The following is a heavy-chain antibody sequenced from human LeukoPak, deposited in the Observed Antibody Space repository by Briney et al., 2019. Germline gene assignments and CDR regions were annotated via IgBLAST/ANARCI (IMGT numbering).Heavy chain of an antibody. D-gene: IGHD3-9*01. CDR2: IYYSGST. CDR3: ARVHILTGYLDY. V-gene: IGHV4-59*01. J-gene: IGHJ4*02. CDR1: GGSISSYY. Sequence: PSETLSLTCTVSGGSISSYYWSWIRQPPGKGLEWIGYIYYSGSTNYNPSLKSRVSMSVDTSKSQFSLKLGSVTAGDTAVYYCARVHILTGYLDYYGEGSLV.